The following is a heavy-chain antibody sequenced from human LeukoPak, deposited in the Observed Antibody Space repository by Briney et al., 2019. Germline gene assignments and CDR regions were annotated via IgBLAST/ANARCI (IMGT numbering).Heavy chain of an antibody. CDR2: ITGSGGNT. CDR1: GFTSSNDA. D-gene: IGHD3-9*01. Sequence: LTGGSLRLSCAASGFTSSNDAMSWVRQAPGKGLEWVSAITGSGGNTYSADSVKARFTISRDNSKNTVFLQMNSLRAEDTAIYYCAKWGDYDVLTGYYVSDYWGQGTLVTVSS. CDR3: AKWGDYDVLTGYYVSDY. J-gene: IGHJ4*02. V-gene: IGHV3-23*01.